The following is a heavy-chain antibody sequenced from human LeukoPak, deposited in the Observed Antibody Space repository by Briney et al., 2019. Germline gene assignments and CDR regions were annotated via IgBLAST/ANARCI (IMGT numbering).Heavy chain of an antibody. CDR1: GGSISSGGYS. V-gene: IGHV4-30-2*01. CDR3: ARGPYYYGSGSYFLDY. D-gene: IGHD3-10*01. CDR2: IYHSGST. Sequence: SQTLSLTCAVSGGSISSGGYSWSWIRQPPGKGLEWTGYIYHSGSTYYNPSLKSRVTISVDRSKNQFSLKLSSVTAADTAVYYCARGPYYYGSGSYFLDYWGQGTLVTVSS. J-gene: IGHJ4*02.